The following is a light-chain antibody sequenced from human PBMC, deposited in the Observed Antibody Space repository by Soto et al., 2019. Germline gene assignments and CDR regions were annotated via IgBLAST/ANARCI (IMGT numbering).Light chain of an antibody. CDR1: QSVSSSY. V-gene: IGKV3-20*01. J-gene: IGKJ4*01. Sequence: EIVLTQSPGTLSLSPGERATLSCRASQSVSSSYLAWYQQKPGQAPRLLIYGASSRATGIPDRFSGSGSGTDFTLTISRLEPEEFAVYYCQQYGSSPGGLTFAGGTKVEIK. CDR2: GAS. CDR3: QQYGSSPGGLT.